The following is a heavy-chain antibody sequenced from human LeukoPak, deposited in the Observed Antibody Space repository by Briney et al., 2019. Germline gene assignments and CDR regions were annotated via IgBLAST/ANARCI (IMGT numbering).Heavy chain of an antibody. CDR3: ARDQRWDIVVVPAAIGFDY. V-gene: IGHV3-30-3*01. D-gene: IGHD2-2*02. Sequence: GGSLRLSCAASGFTFSNYAMHWVRQAPGKGLEWVAVISYDGSNKYYADSVKGRFTISRDNSKNTLYLRMNSLRAEDTAVYYCARDQRWDIVVVPAAIGFDYWGQGTLVTVSS. CDR2: ISYDGSNK. CDR1: GFTFSNYA. J-gene: IGHJ4*02.